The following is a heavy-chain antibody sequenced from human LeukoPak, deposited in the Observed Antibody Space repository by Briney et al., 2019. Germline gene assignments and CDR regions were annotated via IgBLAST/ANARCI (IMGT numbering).Heavy chain of an antibody. D-gene: IGHD6-13*01. CDR1: GFIFSNYA. J-gene: IGHJ4*02. Sequence: GGSLRLSCAASGFIFSNYAMSWVRQAPGKGLEWVSGISASRGNPYYADSVKGRFTISRDNSENTLNLQMNSLRAEDTAVYYCAKARAGDITAAFNYWGQGTLVTVSS. CDR2: ISASRGNP. V-gene: IGHV3-23*01. CDR3: AKARAGDITAAFNY.